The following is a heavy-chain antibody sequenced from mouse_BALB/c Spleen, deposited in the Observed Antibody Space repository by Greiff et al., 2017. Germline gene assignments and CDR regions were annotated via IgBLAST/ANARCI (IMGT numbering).Heavy chain of an antibody. D-gene: IGHD2-4*01. V-gene: IGHV2-6-7*01. CDR3: ARDPNDYGGMDY. CDR1: GFSLTGYG. CDR2: IWGDGSD. Sequence: QVQLKESGPGLVAPSQCLSISCTVSGFSLTGYGVNWVRQPPGKGLEWLGMIWGDGSDDYNSALKSRLSIIKDNTKSQVFLKMNSMQTDATASYYCARDPNDYGGMDYWGQGTSVTVSS. J-gene: IGHJ4*01.